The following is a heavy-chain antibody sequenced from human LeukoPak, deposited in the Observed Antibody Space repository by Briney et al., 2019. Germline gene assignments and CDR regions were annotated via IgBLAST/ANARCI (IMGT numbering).Heavy chain of an antibody. D-gene: IGHD4-17*01. CDR2: INHSGSI. V-gene: IGHV4-34*01. J-gene: IGHJ6*03. CDR1: GGSFSGYY. Sequence: SETLSLTCAVYGGSFSGYYWSWIRQSPGKGLEWIGEINHSGSINYNPSLKSRVTISVDTSKNQFSLKLSSVTAADTAVYYCARLHPLRRGHYYYYMDVWGKGTTVTVSS. CDR3: ARLHPLRRGHYYYYMDV.